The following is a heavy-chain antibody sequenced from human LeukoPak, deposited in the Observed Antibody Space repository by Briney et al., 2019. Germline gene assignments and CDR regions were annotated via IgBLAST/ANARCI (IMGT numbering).Heavy chain of an antibody. J-gene: IGHJ4*02. CDR3: ARRAGNSWFFDY. CDR2: IYSSGSA. D-gene: IGHD6-13*01. CDR1: GGSISTYY. V-gene: IGHV4-4*07. Sequence: PSETLSLTCTVSGGSISTYYWKWIRQPAGQGLEWIGHIYSSGSANYNPSLKSRVTMSVDTSKNQFSLRLTSVTAADTAVYYCARRAGNSWFFDYWGQGILVTVFS.